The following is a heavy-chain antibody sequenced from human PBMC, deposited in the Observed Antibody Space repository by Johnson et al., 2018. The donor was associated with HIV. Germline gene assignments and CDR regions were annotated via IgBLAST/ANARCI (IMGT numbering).Heavy chain of an antibody. CDR3: VPFKYCTNGVCYWAFDI. CDR1: GFTFDDYG. V-gene: IGHV3-20*04. J-gene: IGHJ3*02. Sequence: VQLVESGGGVVRPGGSLRLSCAASGFTFDDYGMSWVRQAPGKGLEWVSGINWNGGSTGYADSVKGRFTISRDNAKNSLYLQVNSLRAEDMTVYYCVPFKYCTNGVCYWAFDIWGQGTMVTVSS. CDR2: INWNGGST. D-gene: IGHD2-8*01.